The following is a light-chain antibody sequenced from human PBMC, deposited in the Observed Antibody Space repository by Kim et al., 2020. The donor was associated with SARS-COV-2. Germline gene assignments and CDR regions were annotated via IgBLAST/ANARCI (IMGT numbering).Light chain of an antibody. Sequence: LSLPFRSGINVGAYRLDWYQQKPGSPPQYLLRYKSDSDKPQGSGVPSRFSGSKDASANAGILLISGLQSEDEADYYCMIWHSSAWVFGGGTQLTVL. J-gene: IGLJ3*02. CDR1: SGINVGAYR. CDR2: YKSDSDK. V-gene: IGLV5-45*01. CDR3: MIWHSSAWV.